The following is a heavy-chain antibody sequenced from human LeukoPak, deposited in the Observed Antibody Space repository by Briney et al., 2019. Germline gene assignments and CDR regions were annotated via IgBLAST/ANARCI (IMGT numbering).Heavy chain of an antibody. D-gene: IGHD5/OR15-5a*01. CDR1: GFSFSNAW. CDR2: IKSKTDGGTT. CDR3: ATDSSLSTYGMDV. Sequence: GGSLRLSCAASGFSFSNAWMSWVRQAPGKGLEWVGRIKSKTDGGTTDYAAPVKGRFTISRDDSKNTLYVQMSSLKTEDTAVYYCATDSSLSTYGMDVWGQGTTVTVSS. V-gene: IGHV3-15*01. J-gene: IGHJ6*02.